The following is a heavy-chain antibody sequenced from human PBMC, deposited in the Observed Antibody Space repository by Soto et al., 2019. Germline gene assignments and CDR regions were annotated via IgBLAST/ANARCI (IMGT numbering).Heavy chain of an antibody. V-gene: IGHV4-34*01. Sequence: PSETLSLTCAVYGGSFSGYYWSWIRQPPGKGLEWIGEINHSGSTNYNPSLKSRVTISVDTSKNQFSLKLSSVTAADTAVYYCARARITMVRGVPKKPLFYFDYWGQGTLVTVSS. D-gene: IGHD3-10*01. CDR1: GGSFSGYY. J-gene: IGHJ4*02. CDR3: ARARITMVRGVPKKPLFYFDY. CDR2: INHSGST.